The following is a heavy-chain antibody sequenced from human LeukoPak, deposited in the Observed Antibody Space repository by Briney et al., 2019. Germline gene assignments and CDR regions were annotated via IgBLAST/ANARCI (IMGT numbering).Heavy chain of an antibody. CDR3: ARAYAGGIFDP. J-gene: IGHJ5*02. CDR2: IKEDGSEN. Sequence: PGGSLRLSCVASGFTFSDYWMSWVRQAPGKGLEWVANIKEDGSENYYVDSVRGRFTISRDNAKNSLYLQMNSLRAEDTAMYYCARAYAGGIFDPWGQGTLVTVSS. D-gene: IGHD3-16*01. V-gene: IGHV3-7*04. CDR1: GFTFSDYW.